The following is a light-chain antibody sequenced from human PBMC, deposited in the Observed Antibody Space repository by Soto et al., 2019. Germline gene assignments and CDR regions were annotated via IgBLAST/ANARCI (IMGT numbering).Light chain of an antibody. CDR2: AAS. Sequence: IQMTQNPSSLSASVGDRVTITCRASQSIGNDLNWYQQKPGKPPKLLIYAASNLQSGVPSRFSGSGSGTDFTLTISSLQPEDFATYYCQQSYSTRPFGQGTKVDIK. CDR3: QQSYSTRP. J-gene: IGKJ1*01. CDR1: QSIGND. V-gene: IGKV1-39*01.